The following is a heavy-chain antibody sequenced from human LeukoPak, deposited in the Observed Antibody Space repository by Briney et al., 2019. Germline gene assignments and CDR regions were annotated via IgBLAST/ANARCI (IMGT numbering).Heavy chain of an antibody. V-gene: IGHV4-4*07. CDR2: IYTSGST. D-gene: IGHD4-17*01. CDR1: DGSISSYY. Sequence: SETLSLTCTVSDGSISSYYWSWIRKPAGKGLEWIGRIYTSGSTNYNPSLKSRVTMSVDTSKNQFSLKLSSVTAADTAVYYCARQSMTTVTTRFDPWGQGTLVTVSS. J-gene: IGHJ5*02. CDR3: ARQSMTTVTTRFDP.